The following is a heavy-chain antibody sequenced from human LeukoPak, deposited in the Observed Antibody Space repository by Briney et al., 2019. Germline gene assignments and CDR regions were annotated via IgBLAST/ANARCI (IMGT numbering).Heavy chain of an antibody. V-gene: IGHV3-23*01. J-gene: IGHJ4*02. CDR3: AKARGHIVVVTSDY. Sequence: GGSLRLSCTASGFTFSSYAMSWVRQAPGKGLEWVSGISGSGGSTYYADSVKGRFTISRDNSKNTLYLQMNSLRAEDTAVYYCAKARGHIVVVTSDYWGQGTLVTVSS. CDR1: GFTFSSYA. CDR2: ISGSGGST. D-gene: IGHD2-21*02.